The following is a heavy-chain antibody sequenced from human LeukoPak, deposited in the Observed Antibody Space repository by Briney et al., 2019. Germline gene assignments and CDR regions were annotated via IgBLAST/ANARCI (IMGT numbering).Heavy chain of an antibody. J-gene: IGHJ6*03. CDR1: GGTFSSYA. V-gene: IGHV1-69*01. CDR2: IIPIFGTA. D-gene: IGHD5-18*01. Sequence: SVKVSCKASGGTFSSYAISWVRQAPGQGLEWMGGIIPIFGTANYAQKFQGRVTITADESTSTAYMELSSLRSEDTAVYYCARERVGYSYGERYYYYYMDVWGKGTTVTVSS. CDR3: ARERVGYSYGERYYYYYMDV.